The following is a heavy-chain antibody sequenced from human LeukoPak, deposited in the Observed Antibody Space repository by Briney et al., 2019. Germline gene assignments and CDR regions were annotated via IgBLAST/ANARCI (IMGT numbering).Heavy chain of an antibody. Sequence: ASVKVSCKASGYTFTGYYMHWVRQAPGQGLEWMGWINPNSGGTNYAQKFQGRVTMTRDTSIGTAYMELSRLRSDDTAVYYCARARDDQQWMVEFAFDIWGQGTMVTVSS. D-gene: IGHD6-19*01. CDR1: GYTFTGYY. CDR3: ARARDDQQWMVEFAFDI. CDR2: INPNSGGT. V-gene: IGHV1-2*02. J-gene: IGHJ3*02.